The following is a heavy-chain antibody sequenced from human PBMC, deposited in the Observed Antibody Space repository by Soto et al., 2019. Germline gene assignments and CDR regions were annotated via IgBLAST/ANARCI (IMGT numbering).Heavy chain of an antibody. Sequence: TSETLSLTCAVSGGSISSSNWWSWVRQPPGKGLEWIGEIYHSGSTNYNPSLKSRVTISVDKSKNQFSLKLSSVTAADTAVYYCARWGSGWFGFDYWGQGTLVTVSS. CDR2: IYHSGST. V-gene: IGHV4-4*02. CDR1: GGSISSSNW. J-gene: IGHJ4*02. D-gene: IGHD6-19*01. CDR3: ARWGSGWFGFDY.